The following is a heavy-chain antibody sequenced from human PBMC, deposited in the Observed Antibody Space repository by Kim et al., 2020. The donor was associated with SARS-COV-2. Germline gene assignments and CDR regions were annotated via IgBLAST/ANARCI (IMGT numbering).Heavy chain of an antibody. CDR1: GFTFGDYA. CDR3: TREKLLWFGELVYYYGMDV. CDR2: IRSKAYGGTT. J-gene: IGHJ6*02. Sequence: GGSLRLSCTASGFTFGDYAMSWVRQAPGKGLEWVGFIRSKAYGGTTEYAASMKGRFTISRDDSKSIAYLQMNSLKTEDTAVYYCTREKLLWFGELVYYYGMDVWGQGTTVTVSS. D-gene: IGHD3-10*01. V-gene: IGHV3-49*04.